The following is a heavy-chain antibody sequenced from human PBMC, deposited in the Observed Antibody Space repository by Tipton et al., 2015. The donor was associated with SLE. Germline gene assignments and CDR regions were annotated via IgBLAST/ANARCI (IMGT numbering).Heavy chain of an antibody. D-gene: IGHD3-16*02. V-gene: IGHV4-59*01. Sequence: TLSLTCTVSGGSISSYYWSWIRQPPGKGLEWIGYMYYSGSTHYNPSLTSRVTISVDTSKNQFSLKLSSVTAADTAVYYCARGGNVWGSYRPFDYWGQGTLVTVSS. CDR3: ARGGNVWGSYRPFDY. CDR2: MYYSGST. J-gene: IGHJ4*02. CDR1: GGSISSYY.